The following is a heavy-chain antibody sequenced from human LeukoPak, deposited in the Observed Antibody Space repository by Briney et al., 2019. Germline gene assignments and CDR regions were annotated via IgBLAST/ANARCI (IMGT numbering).Heavy chain of an antibody. V-gene: IGHV1-24*01. J-gene: IGHJ6*02. Sequence: ASVKVSCKVSGYTLTELSMHWVRQAPGKGLEWMGGFDPEDGETIYAQKFQGRVTMTEDTSTDTAYMELSSLRSGDTAVYYCATTFYGSGSYYINYYGMDVWGQGTTVTVSS. CDR2: FDPEDGET. CDR3: ATTFYGSGSYYINYYGMDV. CDR1: GYTLTELS. D-gene: IGHD3-10*01.